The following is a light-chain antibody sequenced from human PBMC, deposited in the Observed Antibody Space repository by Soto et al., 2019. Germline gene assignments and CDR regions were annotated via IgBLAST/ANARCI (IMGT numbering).Light chain of an antibody. Sequence: DIQXTQSPSTLSASVGDRVTITCRASQSISSWLAWYQQKPGTAPKLLIYKASTLQSGVPSRFSGSGSGTEFTLTISSLQPDDSATYYCQQYRDNWTFGQGTKVDIK. J-gene: IGKJ1*01. CDR2: KAS. V-gene: IGKV1-5*03. CDR3: QQYRDNWT. CDR1: QSISSW.